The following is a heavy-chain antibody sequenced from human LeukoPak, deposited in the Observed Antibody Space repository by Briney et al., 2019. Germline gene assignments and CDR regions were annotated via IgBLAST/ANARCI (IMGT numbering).Heavy chain of an antibody. V-gene: IGHV1-18*01. CDR1: GYTFTSYG. D-gene: IGHD6-13*01. Sequence: ATVKVSCKASGYTFTSYGISWVRQAPGQGLEWMGWISAYNGNTNYAQKLKGRVTMTTDTSTSTAYMELRSLRSDDTAVYYCARYVTSSSWYGTTWYYYGMDVWGQGTTVTVSS. J-gene: IGHJ6*02. CDR3: ARYVTSSSWYGTTWYYYGMDV. CDR2: ISAYNGNT.